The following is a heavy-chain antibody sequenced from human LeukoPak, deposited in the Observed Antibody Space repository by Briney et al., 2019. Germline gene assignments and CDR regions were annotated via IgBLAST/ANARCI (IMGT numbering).Heavy chain of an antibody. D-gene: IGHD6-19*01. CDR3: AKDMAGPFDY. J-gene: IGHJ4*02. V-gene: IGHV3-30*18. CDR2: ISYDGSNK. CDR1: GFTFSSYG. Sequence: RSLRLSCAASGFTFSSYGMHWVRQAPGKGLEWVAVISYDGSNKYYADSVKGRFTISRDNSKNTLYLQMNSLRAEDTAVYYCAKDMAGPFDYWGQGTLVTVSS.